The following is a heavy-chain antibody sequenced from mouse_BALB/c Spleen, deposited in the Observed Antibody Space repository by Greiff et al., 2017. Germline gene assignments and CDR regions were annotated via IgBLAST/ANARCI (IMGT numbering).Heavy chain of an antibody. CDR2: IRNKANGYTT. D-gene: IGHD3-1*01. Sequence: VQLKESGGGLVQPGGSLRLSCATSGFTFTDYYMSWVRQPPGKALEWLGFIRNKANGYTTEYSASVKGRFTISRDNSQSILYLQMNTLRAEDSATYYCARHTGWFAYWGQGTLVTVSA. J-gene: IGHJ3*01. CDR1: GFTFTDYY. V-gene: IGHV7-3*02. CDR3: ARHTGWFAY.